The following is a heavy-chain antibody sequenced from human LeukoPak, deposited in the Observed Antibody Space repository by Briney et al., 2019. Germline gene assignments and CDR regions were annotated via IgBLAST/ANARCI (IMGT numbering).Heavy chain of an antibody. J-gene: IGHJ2*01. CDR3: ARGAASGFSTGWYFDL. V-gene: IGHV4-34*01. CDR1: GFTFSSYA. CDR2: INHSGST. D-gene: IGHD3/OR15-3a*01. Sequence: GSLRLSCAASGFTFSSYAMTWVRQPPGKGLEWIGEINHSGSTNYNPSLKSRVTISVDTSKNQFSLKLSPVTAADTAIYYCARGAASGFSTGWYFDLWGRGTLVTVSS.